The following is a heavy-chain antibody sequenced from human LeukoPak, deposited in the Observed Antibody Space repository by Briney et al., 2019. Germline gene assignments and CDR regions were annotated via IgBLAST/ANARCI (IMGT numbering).Heavy chain of an antibody. CDR2: INHSGST. Sequence: PSETLSLTCAVYGGSFSGYYWSWIRQPPGKGLEWIGEINHSGSTNYNPSLKSRVTISVDTSKNQFSLKLSSVTAADTAVYYCARGEDAVATIFYYYYGMDVWGKGTTVTASS. V-gene: IGHV4-34*01. J-gene: IGHJ6*04. CDR1: GGSFSGYY. D-gene: IGHD5-12*01. CDR3: ARGEDAVATIFYYYYGMDV.